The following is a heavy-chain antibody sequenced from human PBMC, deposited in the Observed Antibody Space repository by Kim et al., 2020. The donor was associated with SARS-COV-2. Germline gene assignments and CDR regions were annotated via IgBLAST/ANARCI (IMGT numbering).Heavy chain of an antibody. CDR2: IYYSGST. CDR3: AEYPNDAFDI. CDR1: GGSISSSSYY. V-gene: IGHV4-39*01. Sequence: SETLSLTCTVSGGSISSSSYYWGWIRQPPGKGLEWIGSIYYSGSTYYNPSLKSRVTISVDTSKNQFSLKLSSVTAADTAVYYCAEYPNDAFDIWGQGTMVTVSS. J-gene: IGHJ3*02. D-gene: IGHD6-6*01.